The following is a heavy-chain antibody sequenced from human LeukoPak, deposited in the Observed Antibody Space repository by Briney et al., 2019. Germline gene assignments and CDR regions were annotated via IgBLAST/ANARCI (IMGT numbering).Heavy chain of an antibody. CDR2: ISSSNCYI. CDR1: GFTLSSCS. J-gene: IGHJ4*02. D-gene: IGHD3-22*01. CDR3: ASGKEVIPCYCDY. Sequence: GGSLRLSCAASGFTLSSCSMNGLRQAPGKGLEGVSSISSSNCYIYYTHPVKGRFHISRDNAKNSLYLQMNSVSGEVTAVYYCASGKEVIPCYCDYWRQGTLVSVFS. V-gene: IGHV3-21*01.